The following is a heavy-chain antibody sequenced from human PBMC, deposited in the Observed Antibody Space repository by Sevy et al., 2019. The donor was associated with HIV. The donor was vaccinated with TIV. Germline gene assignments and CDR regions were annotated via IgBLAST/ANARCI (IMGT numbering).Heavy chain of an antibody. CDR2: RSYDGSNK. V-gene: IGHV3-30*03. Sequence: GGSLRLSCAASGFTFSSYGMHWVRRAPGKGLEWVAVRSYDGSNKDYADSVKGRFTISRDNSKNTLYLQMNSLRAEDTAVYYCATAYSHCTGGSCYSGTSYMDVWGKGTTVTVSS. CDR3: ATAYSHCTGGSCYSGTSYMDV. CDR1: GFTFSSYG. D-gene: IGHD2-15*01. J-gene: IGHJ6*03.